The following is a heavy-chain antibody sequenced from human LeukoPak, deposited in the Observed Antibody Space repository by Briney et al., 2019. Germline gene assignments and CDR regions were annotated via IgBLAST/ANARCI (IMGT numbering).Heavy chain of an antibody. CDR3: ARGRRTVAGHFDN. CDR1: GFRFDGYA. J-gene: IGHJ4*02. Sequence: PGGSLRLSCAVSGFRFDGYAMHWVRQVPGKGLEWVSTINWNGSGDLYADFVKGRFTISRDNAKNSLCLHMTSLGTEDTALYYCARGRRTVAGHFDNWGQGTLVTVSS. D-gene: IGHD6-19*01. CDR2: INWNGSGD. V-gene: IGHV3-9*01.